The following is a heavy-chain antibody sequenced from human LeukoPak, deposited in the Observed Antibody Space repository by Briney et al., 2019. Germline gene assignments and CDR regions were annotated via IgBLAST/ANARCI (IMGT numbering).Heavy chain of an antibody. D-gene: IGHD3-10*01. Sequence: GGSLRLSCAASGFTFSSYSMNWVRQAPGKGLEWVSSISSSSSYIYYADSVKGRFTISRDNAKNSLYLQMNSLRAEDTAVYYCARGRGSGPNGNYFDYWGQGTLVTVSS. J-gene: IGHJ4*02. CDR2: ISSSSSYI. V-gene: IGHV3-21*01. CDR1: GFTFSSYS. CDR3: ARGRGSGPNGNYFDY.